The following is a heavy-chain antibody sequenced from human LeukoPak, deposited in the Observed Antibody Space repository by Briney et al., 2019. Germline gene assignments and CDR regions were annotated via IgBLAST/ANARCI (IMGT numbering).Heavy chain of an antibody. Sequence: SQTLSLTCATSGDSVSSDSAAWNWIRQSPSRGLEWLARTYFRSKWYYDYALAVKGRITINPDTSKNQFSLQLNSVTPEDTAVYFCARDPVGGSTIFDSWGQGTLVTVSS. CDR2: TYFRSKWYY. CDR1: GDSVSSDSAA. V-gene: IGHV6-1*01. J-gene: IGHJ4*02. D-gene: IGHD1-26*01. CDR3: ARDPVGGSTIFDS.